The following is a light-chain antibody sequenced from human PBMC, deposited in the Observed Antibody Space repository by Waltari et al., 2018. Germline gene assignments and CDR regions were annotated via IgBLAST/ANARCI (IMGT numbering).Light chain of an antibody. CDR3: QQYYSYPPT. Sequence: TQSPGTLSVSPGERATLSCRASQGISSSLAWYQQKPGKAPKLLIYADSTLQRGVPSRFSGSGSGTDFTLTISCLQSEDFATYYCQQYYSYPPTFGQGTKVEIK. V-gene: IGKV1-8*01. CDR1: QGISSS. J-gene: IGKJ1*01. CDR2: ADS.